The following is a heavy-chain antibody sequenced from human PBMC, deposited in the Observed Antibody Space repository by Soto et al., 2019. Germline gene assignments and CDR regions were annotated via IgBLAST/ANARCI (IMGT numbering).Heavy chain of an antibody. CDR1: GYTFSAYY. Sequence: PPVKVSCKTPGYTFSAYYMHWVRQAPGQGLEWMGWINPKSGGTLYAQKFQGRVTMTRDTSISPAYMELSRLRSDDTALYFCALQRTSVVTQTYFDVWGPGSLVTVSS. D-gene: IGHD2-21*02. CDR2: INPKSGGT. CDR3: ALQRTSVVTQTYFDV. V-gene: IGHV1-2*02. J-gene: IGHJ4*02.